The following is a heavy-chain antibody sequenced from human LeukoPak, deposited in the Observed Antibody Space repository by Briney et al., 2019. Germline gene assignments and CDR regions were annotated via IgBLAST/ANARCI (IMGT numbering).Heavy chain of an antibody. CDR3: AKPRRPGGATHDFDY. J-gene: IGHJ4*02. Sequence: PGGSLRLSCAASGFTFSSYAMSWVRQAPGKGLEWVLAISGSGGSTYYADSVKGRFTISRDNSKNTLYLQMNSLRAEDTAVYYCAKPRRPGGATHDFDYWGQGTLVTVSS. CDR1: GFTFSSYA. CDR2: ISGSGGST. D-gene: IGHD1-26*01. V-gene: IGHV3-23*01.